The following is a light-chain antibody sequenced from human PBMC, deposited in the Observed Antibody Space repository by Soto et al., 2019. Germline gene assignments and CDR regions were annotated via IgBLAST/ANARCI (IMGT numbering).Light chain of an antibody. CDR3: SSYTSSSAPYV. V-gene: IGLV2-14*03. CDR1: SSDVGGYNY. J-gene: IGLJ1*01. CDR2: DVI. Sequence: SGLTQRGAGTGSTAQSITISYTGTSSDVGGYNYVSWYQQHPGTAPKLMIFDVINRPSGVSNRFSGSKSGNTASLTISGLQAEDEADYYCSSYTSSSAPYVFGTGTKVTVL.